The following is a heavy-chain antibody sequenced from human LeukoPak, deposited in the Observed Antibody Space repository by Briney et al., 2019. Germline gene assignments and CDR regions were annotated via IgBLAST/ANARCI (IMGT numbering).Heavy chain of an antibody. CDR1: GFTFSSYG. CDR2: ISYDGSNK. CDR3: AKDPYYYDSSGYYPFDY. Sequence: PGGSLRLSCAASGFTFSSYGMHWVRQAPGKGLEWVAVISYDGSNKYYADSVKGRFTISRDNSKNTLYLQMNSLRAEDTAVYYCAKDPYYYDSSGYYPFDYWGQGTLVTVSS. J-gene: IGHJ4*02. D-gene: IGHD3-22*01. V-gene: IGHV3-30*18.